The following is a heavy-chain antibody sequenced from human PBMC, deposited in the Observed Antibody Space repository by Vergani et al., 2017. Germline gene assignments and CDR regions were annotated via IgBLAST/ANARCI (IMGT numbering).Heavy chain of an antibody. CDR3: ARDDIEVYYGRGSYFNY. V-gene: IGHV1-18*01. J-gene: IGHJ4*02. Sequence: QVQLVQSGAEVKKPGASVKVSCKASGYTFTIYGISWVRQAPGQGLEWMGWIRGYNGNTNYAQKLQGRVTMTTDTSTSTAYMELRSLRSDDTAVYYCARDDIEVYYGRGSYFNYWGQGTLVTVSS. CDR1: GYTFTIYG. D-gene: IGHD3-10*01. CDR2: IRGYNGNT.